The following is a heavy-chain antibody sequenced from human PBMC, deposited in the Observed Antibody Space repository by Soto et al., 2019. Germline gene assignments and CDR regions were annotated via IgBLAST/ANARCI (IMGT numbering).Heavy chain of an antibody. D-gene: IGHD6-19*01. CDR2: ISYDGSNK. Sequence: QVQLVESGGGVVQPGRSLRLSCAASGFTFSSYGMHWVRQAPGKGLEWVAVISYDGSNKYYADSVKGRFTISRDNSKNTLYLQMNSLRAEDTAVYYCAKGRARAVGGIGYYFDYWGQGTLVTVSS. CDR1: GFTFSSYG. CDR3: AKGRARAVGGIGYYFDY. J-gene: IGHJ4*02. V-gene: IGHV3-30*18.